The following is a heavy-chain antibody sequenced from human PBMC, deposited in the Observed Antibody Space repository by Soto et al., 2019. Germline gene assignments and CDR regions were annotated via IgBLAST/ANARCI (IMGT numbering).Heavy chain of an antibody. Sequence: PSETLSLTCAVSGYSISSGYYWGWIRQPPGKGLEWIGSIYHSGSTYYNPSLKSRVTISVDTSKNQFSLKLSSVTAADTAVYYCAGVNCSGGSCPVSPWGQGTLVTVSS. V-gene: IGHV4-38-2*01. CDR2: IYHSGST. D-gene: IGHD2-15*01. J-gene: IGHJ5*02. CDR1: GYSISSGYY. CDR3: AGVNCSGGSCPVSP.